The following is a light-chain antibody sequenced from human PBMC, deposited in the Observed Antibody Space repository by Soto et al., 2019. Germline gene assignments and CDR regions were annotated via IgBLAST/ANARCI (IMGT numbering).Light chain of an antibody. CDR1: SSNIGAGYD. Sequence: QSVLTQPPSVSGAPGQRVTISCIGSSSNIGAGYDVHWYQQLPGTAPKLLIYGNSNRPSGVPDRFSGSKSGTSASLAITGLQAEDEADYYCQSYDSRRRGVFGGGTKLTVL. CDR2: GNS. J-gene: IGLJ2*01. CDR3: QSYDSRRRGV. V-gene: IGLV1-40*01.